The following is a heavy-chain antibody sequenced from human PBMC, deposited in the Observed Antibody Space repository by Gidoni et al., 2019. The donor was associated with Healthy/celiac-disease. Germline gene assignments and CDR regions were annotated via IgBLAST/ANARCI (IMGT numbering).Heavy chain of an antibody. CDR1: GFTFGDYA. Sequence: EVQLVESGGGLVQPGRSLRLSCTASGFTFGDYAMSWVRQAPGKGLEWVGFIRSKAYGGTTEYAASVKGRFTISRDDSKSIAYLQMNSLKTEDTAVYYCTRSPVDYGDYGWFDPWGQGTLVTVSS. D-gene: IGHD4-17*01. CDR3: TRSPVDYGDYGWFDP. V-gene: IGHV3-49*04. CDR2: IRSKAYGGTT. J-gene: IGHJ5*02.